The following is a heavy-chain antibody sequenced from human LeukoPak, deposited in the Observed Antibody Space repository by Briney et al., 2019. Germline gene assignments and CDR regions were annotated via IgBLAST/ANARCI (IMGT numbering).Heavy chain of an antibody. J-gene: IGHJ6*03. D-gene: IGHD2-21*01. CDR3: ARGLYYMDV. V-gene: IGHV3-48*03. Sequence: GGSLRLSCAASGFTFSSYEMNWVRQAPGKGLEWVSYISSSGSTIYYADSVKGRFAISRDNAKNSLYLQMNSLRAEDTAVYYCARGLYYMDVWGKGTTVTVSS. CDR2: ISSSGSTI. CDR1: GFTFSSYE.